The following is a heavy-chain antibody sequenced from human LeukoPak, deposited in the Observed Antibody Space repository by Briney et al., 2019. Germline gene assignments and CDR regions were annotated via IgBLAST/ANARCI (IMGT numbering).Heavy chain of an antibody. CDR1: GFSFSSYG. CDR2: ISHDGNNK. V-gene: IGHV3-30*18. CDR3: AKDPSYCSGGRCYGHAPGY. J-gene: IGHJ4*02. Sequence: GGSLRLSCSASGFSFSSYGMHWVRQAPGKGLERVAAISHDGNNKYYADSVKGRFTISRDNSKNALYLEMNSLRAEDTAMYYCAKDPSYCSGGRCYGHAPGYWGQGTLVTVSS. D-gene: IGHD2-15*01.